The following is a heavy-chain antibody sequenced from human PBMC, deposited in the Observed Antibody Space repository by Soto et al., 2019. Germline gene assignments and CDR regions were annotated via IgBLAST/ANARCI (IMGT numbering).Heavy chain of an antibody. CDR3: ARDRIDDFWSGSHDAVDI. D-gene: IGHD3-3*01. Sequence: GGSLRLSCAASGFTFSSSWMHWVRQAPGKGLVWVSRVSGDGSSTNYADSVKGRFTISRDNAKNTLYLQMNSLRAEDTAVYYCARDRIDDFWSGSHDAVDIWGQGTMVTVSS. J-gene: IGHJ3*02. CDR2: VSGDGSST. V-gene: IGHV3-74*01. CDR1: GFTFSSSW.